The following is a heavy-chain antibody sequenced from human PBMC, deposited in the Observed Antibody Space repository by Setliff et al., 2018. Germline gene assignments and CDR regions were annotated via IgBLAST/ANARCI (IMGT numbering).Heavy chain of an antibody. CDR1: GYTFTTYG. Sequence: ASVKVSCKASGYTFTTYGFSWVRQAPGQGLEWMGWISPYNGKTNHAQNLQGRVAMTTDTSTSTAYMELRSLRSDDTAVYYCAREGVDTRSSTDYRYYMDVWGKGTTVTVSS. J-gene: IGHJ6*03. CDR3: AREGVDTRSSTDYRYYMDV. CDR2: ISPYNGKT. V-gene: IGHV1-18*01. D-gene: IGHD5-18*01.